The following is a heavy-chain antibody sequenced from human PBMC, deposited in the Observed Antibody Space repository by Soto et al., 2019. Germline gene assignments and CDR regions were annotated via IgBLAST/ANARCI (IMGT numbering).Heavy chain of an antibody. CDR2: ISGSGGST. Sequence: VGSLRLSCAASGFTFSSYAMSWVRQAPGKGLEWVSAISGSGGSTYYADSVKGRFTISRDNSKNTLYLQMNSLRAEDTAVYYCAKDTVVVVAASDAFDIWGQGTMVTVSS. D-gene: IGHD2-15*01. CDR1: GFTFSSYA. V-gene: IGHV3-23*01. J-gene: IGHJ3*02. CDR3: AKDTVVVVAASDAFDI.